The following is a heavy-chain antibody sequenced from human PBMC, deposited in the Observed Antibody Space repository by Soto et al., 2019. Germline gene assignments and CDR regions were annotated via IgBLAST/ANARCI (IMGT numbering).Heavy chain of an antibody. J-gene: IGHJ4*02. D-gene: IGHD1-26*01. V-gene: IGHV4-61*01. Sequence: SETLSLTCTVSGGSVSSGTYYWSWIRQPPGKGLEWIGYIYYSGSTSYNPSLKSRVTISVDKSKNQFSLKLSSVTAADTAVYYCATLRGWDLDYWGQGTLVTVSS. CDR3: ATLRGWDLDY. CDR1: GGSVSSGTYY. CDR2: IYYSGST.